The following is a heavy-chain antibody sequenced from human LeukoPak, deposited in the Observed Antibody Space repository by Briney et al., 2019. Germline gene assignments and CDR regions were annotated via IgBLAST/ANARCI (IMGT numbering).Heavy chain of an antibody. D-gene: IGHD3-3*01. CDR3: ARGGRRFKSGXWFDX. CDR1: GGSFSENY. J-gene: IGHJ5*02. V-gene: IGHV4-34*01. CDR2: INHSGST. Sequence: ETLSLTCAVYGGSFSENYWTWTWIRQPPGKGLEWIGEINHSGSTNYYPSLKSRFIISVDTSRNQFSLRLSSVTAADTAVYYCARGGRRFKSGXWFDXXGQGTLVTVS.